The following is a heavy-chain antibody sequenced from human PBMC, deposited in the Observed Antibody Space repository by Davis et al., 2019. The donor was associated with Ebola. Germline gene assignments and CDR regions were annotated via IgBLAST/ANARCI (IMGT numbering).Heavy chain of an antibody. CDR1: GFTVSSNY. Sequence: HTGGSLRLSCAASGFTVSSNYMSWVRQAPGKGLVWVSRINSDASITRYADSVKGRFTISRDNAKNTLYLQMNSLRAEDTAVYYCARSLKGASVSTYYGMDVWGQGTTVTVSS. CDR3: ARSLKGASVSTYYGMDV. J-gene: IGHJ6*02. CDR2: INSDASIT. V-gene: IGHV3-74*01. D-gene: IGHD3-16*02.